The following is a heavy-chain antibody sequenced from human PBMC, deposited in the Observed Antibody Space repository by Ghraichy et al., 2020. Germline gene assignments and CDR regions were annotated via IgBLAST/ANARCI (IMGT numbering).Heavy chain of an antibody. CDR1: GGTFSSYA. J-gene: IGHJ6*02. CDR3: AREVGLRTEWLLSYYYYGMDV. D-gene: IGHD3-3*01. V-gene: IGHV1-69*13. Sequence: SVKVSCKASGGTFSSYAISWVRQAPGQGLEWMGGIIPIFGTANYAQKFQGRVTITADESTSTAYMELSSLRSEDTAVYYCAREVGLRTEWLLSYYYYGMDVWGQGTTVTVSS. CDR2: IIPIFGTA.